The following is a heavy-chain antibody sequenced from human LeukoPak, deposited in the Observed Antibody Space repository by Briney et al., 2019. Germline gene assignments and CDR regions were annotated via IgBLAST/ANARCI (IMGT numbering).Heavy chain of an antibody. CDR2: IFQSGST. CDR3: ARVGSDWNDVRYNWFDP. Sequence: TTSETLSLTCAVSGGSISSGDYSWSWIRQPPGKGLEWIGYIFQSGSTYYNPSLKSRVTISVGRSKNQFSLKLSSVTAAGTAVYYCARVGSDWNDVRYNWFDPWGQGTLVTVSS. CDR1: GGSISSGDYS. J-gene: IGHJ5*02. D-gene: IGHD1-1*01. V-gene: IGHV4-30-2*01.